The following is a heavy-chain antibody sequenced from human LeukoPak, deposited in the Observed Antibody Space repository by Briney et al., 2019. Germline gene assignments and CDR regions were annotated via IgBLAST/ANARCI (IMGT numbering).Heavy chain of an antibody. CDR1: GFTFSSYA. J-gene: IGHJ6*02. V-gene: IGHV3-30*04. CDR3: ARDVIAYYYYYGMDV. Sequence: PGGSLRLSCAASGFTFSSYAMHWVRQAPGKGLEWVAVISYDGSNKYYADPVKGRFTISRDNSKNTLYLQMNSLRAEDTAVYYCARDVIAYYYYYGMDVWGQGTTVTVSS. D-gene: IGHD2-21*01. CDR2: ISYDGSNK.